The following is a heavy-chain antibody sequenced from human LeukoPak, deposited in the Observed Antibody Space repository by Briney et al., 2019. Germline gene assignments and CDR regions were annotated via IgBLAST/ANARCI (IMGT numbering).Heavy chain of an antibody. Sequence: GGSLRLSCAASGFTFSSYGMHWVRQAPGKGLEWVAVIWYDGSNKYYADSVKGRFTISRDNSKNTLYLQMNSLRAEDTAVYYCAAVFLVSYDSSGYYCFDYWGRGTLVTVSS. CDR2: IWYDGSNK. D-gene: IGHD3-22*01. J-gene: IGHJ4*02. V-gene: IGHV3-33*01. CDR3: AAVFLVSYDSSGYYCFDY. CDR1: GFTFSSYG.